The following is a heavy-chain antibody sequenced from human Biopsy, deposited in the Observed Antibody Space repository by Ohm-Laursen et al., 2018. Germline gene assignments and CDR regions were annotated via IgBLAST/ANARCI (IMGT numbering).Heavy chain of an antibody. CDR1: GGSVSSSNYY. V-gene: IGHV4-61*03. CDR2: VYYTGST. D-gene: IGHD3-22*01. CDR3: ARDRGYYSDRTVPGYFDL. J-gene: IGHJ2*01. Sequence: TLSLTCSASGGSVSSSNYYWSWIRQPPGKGLQWIGYVYYTGSTDYNPSLQSRVTISVDTSKNHFSLRLRSVTPADTAIYYCARDRGYYSDRTVPGYFDLWGRGTLVTVSS.